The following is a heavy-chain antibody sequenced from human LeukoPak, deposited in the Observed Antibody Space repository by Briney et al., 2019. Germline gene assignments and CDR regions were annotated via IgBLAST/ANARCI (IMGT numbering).Heavy chain of an antibody. CDR2: INHSGST. CDR1: GGSFSGYY. J-gene: IGHJ5*02. D-gene: IGHD2-15*01. CDR3: ARLGYCSGGSCYPGWFDP. V-gene: IGHV4-34*01. Sequence: KPSETLSLTCAVYGGSFSGYYWSWIRQPPGEGLEWIGEINHSGSTIYNPSLKSRVTISVDTSKNQFSLKLNSVTAADTAVYYCARLGYCSGGSCYPGWFDPWGQGTLVTVSS.